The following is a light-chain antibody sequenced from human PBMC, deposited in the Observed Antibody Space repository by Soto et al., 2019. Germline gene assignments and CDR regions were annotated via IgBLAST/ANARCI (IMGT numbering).Light chain of an antibody. CDR2: SNN. Sequence: QAVVTQPPSASGTPGQRVTISCSGSSSNIESNTVNWYQQLPGTAPKLLIYSNNQRPSGVPDRFSGSKSGTSASLAINGLQSEDEADYYCAAWDDRLRGPVFGGGTKLTVL. V-gene: IGLV1-44*01. CDR3: AAWDDRLRGPV. CDR1: SSNIESNT. J-gene: IGLJ2*01.